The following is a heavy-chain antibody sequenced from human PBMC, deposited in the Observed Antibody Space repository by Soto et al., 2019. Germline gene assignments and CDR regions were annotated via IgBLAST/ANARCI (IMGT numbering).Heavy chain of an antibody. CDR1: GGSISSYY. Sequence: QVQLQESGPGLVKPSETLSLTCTVSGGSISSYYWSWIRQPPGKGLEWIGYIYYSGSTNCNPSLKSRVTISVDTSKNQFSLKLSSVTAADTAVYYCARAVTVTTGPFDYWGQGTLVTVSS. CDR2: IYYSGST. CDR3: ARAVTVTTGPFDY. V-gene: IGHV4-59*01. D-gene: IGHD4-17*01. J-gene: IGHJ4*02.